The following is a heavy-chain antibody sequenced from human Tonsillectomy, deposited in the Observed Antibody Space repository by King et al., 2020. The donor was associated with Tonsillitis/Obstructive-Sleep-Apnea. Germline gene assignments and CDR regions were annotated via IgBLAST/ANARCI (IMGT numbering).Heavy chain of an antibody. J-gene: IGHJ4*02. CDR1: GFTFSSYW. V-gene: IGHV3-7*03. Sequence: VQLVESGGGLVQPGGSLRLSCAASGFTFSSYWMSWVRQAPGKGLEWVANIKQDGSAKYYMDSVKGRFSISRDNAKNTLYLQMNSLRAEDTAVYYWVREPPIAVAIQGIVWGQGTLVTVSS. CDR2: IKQDGSAK. D-gene: IGHD6-19*01. CDR3: VREPPIAVAIQGIV.